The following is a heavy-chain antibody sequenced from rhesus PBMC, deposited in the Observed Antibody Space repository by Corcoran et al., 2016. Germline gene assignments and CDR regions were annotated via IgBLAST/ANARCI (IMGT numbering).Heavy chain of an antibody. J-gene: IGHJ4*01. CDR3: AKGGSSGWYPHYFDY. Sequence: EVQLVESGGGLVQPGGSLRLSCAASGFTFSSYWMYWVRQAPGKGLELVSRISSDGMRTSYADSWNGRFTISRENAKNSLYLQMNSLRAEDTAVYYCAKGGSSGWYPHYFDYWGQGVLVTVSS. CDR2: ISSDGMRT. V-gene: IGHV3-119*01. CDR1: GFTFSSYW. D-gene: IGHD6-31*01.